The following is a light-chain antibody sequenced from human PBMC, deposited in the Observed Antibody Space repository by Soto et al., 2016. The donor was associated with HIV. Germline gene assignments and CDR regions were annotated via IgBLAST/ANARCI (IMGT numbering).Light chain of an antibody. J-gene: IGKJ1*01. Sequence: DIQMTQSPSTLSASVGDRVTITCRASQSVSTWLAWYQQRPGKAPKLLIYKASSLESGVPLRFSGSGSGTEFTLTVSSLQPDDLATYYCQQYYDGWTFGQGTKV. CDR1: QSVSTW. CDR3: QQYYDGWT. V-gene: IGKV1-5*03. CDR2: KAS.